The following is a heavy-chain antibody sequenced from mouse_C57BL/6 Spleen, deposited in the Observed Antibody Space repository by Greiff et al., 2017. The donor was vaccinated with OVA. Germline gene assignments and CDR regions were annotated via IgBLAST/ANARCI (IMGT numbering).Heavy chain of an antibody. CDR1: GYTFTSYW. D-gene: IGHD3-2*02. CDR3: ARGETAQATWFAY. J-gene: IGHJ3*01. CDR2: IDPSDSYT. V-gene: IGHV1-50*01. Sequence: QVQLQQPGAELVKPGASVKLSCKASGYTFTSYWMQWVKQRPGQGLEWIGEIDPSDSYTNYNQKFKGKATLTVDTSSSTAYMQLSSLTSEDSAVYYCARGETAQATWFAYWGQGTLVTVSA.